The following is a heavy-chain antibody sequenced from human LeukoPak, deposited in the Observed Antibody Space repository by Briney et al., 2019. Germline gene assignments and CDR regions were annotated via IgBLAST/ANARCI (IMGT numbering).Heavy chain of an antibody. CDR3: ARRSSWLKAFDI. Sequence: SETLSLTCTVSGGSISSYYWSWIRQPPGKGLEWIGYIYYSGSTNYNPSLKSRVTISVDTSKNQFSLKLSSVTAADTAVYYCARRSSWLKAFDIWGQGTRVTVSS. CDR1: GGSISSYY. V-gene: IGHV4-59*08. J-gene: IGHJ3*02. D-gene: IGHD6-13*01. CDR2: IYYSGST.